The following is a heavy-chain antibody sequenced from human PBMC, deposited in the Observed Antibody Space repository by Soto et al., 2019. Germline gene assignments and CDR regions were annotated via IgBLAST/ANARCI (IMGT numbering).Heavy chain of an antibody. J-gene: IGHJ3*02. Sequence: QVQLQESGPGLVKPSDTLSLICAVSGYSISSSNWWGWIRQPPGKGLEWIGNIYYSGSAYYNPSLKSRVTKSGDTSTKQFSLKLTSVTAVDTAVYYCARGDYAKAFDIWGQGTTVTVSS. V-gene: IGHV4-28*01. CDR2: IYYSGSA. D-gene: IGHD2-2*01. CDR1: GYSISSSNW. CDR3: ARGDYAKAFDI.